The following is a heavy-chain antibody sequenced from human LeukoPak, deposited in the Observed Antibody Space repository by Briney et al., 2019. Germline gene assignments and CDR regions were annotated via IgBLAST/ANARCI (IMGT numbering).Heavy chain of an antibody. D-gene: IGHD6-19*01. V-gene: IGHV3-20*04. CDR3: ARGDSSGWYFDQ. CDR1: GFTFSSYT. Sequence: GGSLRLSCAVSGFTFSSYTMNWVRQAPGKGLEWVSGINWNGGSTGYADSVRGRFTVSRDNAKNSLYLQMNSLRAEDTALYYCARGDSSGWYFDQWGQGILVTVSS. J-gene: IGHJ4*02. CDR2: INWNGGST.